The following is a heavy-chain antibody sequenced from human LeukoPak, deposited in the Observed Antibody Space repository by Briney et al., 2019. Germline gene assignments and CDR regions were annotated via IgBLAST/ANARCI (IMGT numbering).Heavy chain of an antibody. V-gene: IGHV1-2*02. CDR2: INPDTGVT. J-gene: IGHJ4*02. Sequence: ASVTVSFTASGYTFTDYYMHWVRQAPGPGLEWMGWINPDTGVTSYAQSCQGRVSMTRDTSINTSYMELSRLTSDDTAGYYCARERWLVPGEWGQGTLVTVSS. D-gene: IGHD6-19*01. CDR1: GYTFTDYY. CDR3: ARERWLVPGE.